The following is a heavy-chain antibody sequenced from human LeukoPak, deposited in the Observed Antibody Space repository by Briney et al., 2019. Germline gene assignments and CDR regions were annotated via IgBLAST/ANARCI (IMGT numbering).Heavy chain of an antibody. CDR3: AGAPYCSGGTCLPTDY. CDR1: GYTFTTYY. CDR2: VDPSGGNT. Sequence: ASVKVSCKASGYTFTTYYMHWVRQAPGQGLEWMGIVDPSGGNTLYAQKFQGRVTMTGDMSTSTVYMEQNSLRAEDTAVYYCAGAPYCSGGTCLPTDYWGQGTLVTVSS. J-gene: IGHJ4*02. V-gene: IGHV1-46*01. D-gene: IGHD2-15*01.